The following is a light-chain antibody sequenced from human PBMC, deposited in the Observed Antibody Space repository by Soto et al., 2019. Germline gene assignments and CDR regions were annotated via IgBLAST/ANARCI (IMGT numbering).Light chain of an antibody. CDR3: LQHNSYPCT. CDR2: AAS. Sequence: DIQMTQSPSSLSASVGDRVTITCRASQSISSYLGWYQQKPGKAPKRLIYAASSLQSGVPSRFSGSGSGTEFTLTISSLQPEDFATYYCLQHNSYPCTFGQGTKV. CDR1: QSISSY. V-gene: IGKV1-17*01. J-gene: IGKJ1*01.